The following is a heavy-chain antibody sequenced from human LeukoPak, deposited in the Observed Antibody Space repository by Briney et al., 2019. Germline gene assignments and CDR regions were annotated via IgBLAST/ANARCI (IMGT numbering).Heavy chain of an antibody. V-gene: IGHV1-8*01. D-gene: IGHD3-10*01. CDR1: GYTFTSYD. J-gene: IGHJ4*02. Sequence: ASVKVSCKASGYTFTSYDINWVRQATGQGLEWMGWMNPNSGNTGYAQKFQGRVTMTRNTSISTAYMELSSLRSEDTAVYYCARGVRVRGVIKSSPYYFDYWGQGTLDTVSS. CDR2: MNPNSGNT. CDR3: ARGVRVRGVIKSSPYYFDY.